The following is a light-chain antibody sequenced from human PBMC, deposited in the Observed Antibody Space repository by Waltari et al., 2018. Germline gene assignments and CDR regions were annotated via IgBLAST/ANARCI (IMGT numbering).Light chain of an antibody. CDR2: GAS. CDR1: QNVNSNY. V-gene: IGKV3-20*01. Sequence: EIALTQSPGTLSLSPGERATLSCRASQNVNSNYLAWYQQKPGQAPRLLICGASSRATGIPDRFSGSGSGTDFTLTISRLEPEDFAVYYCQQYGSSPRTFGQGTKVEIK. J-gene: IGKJ1*01. CDR3: QQYGSSPRT.